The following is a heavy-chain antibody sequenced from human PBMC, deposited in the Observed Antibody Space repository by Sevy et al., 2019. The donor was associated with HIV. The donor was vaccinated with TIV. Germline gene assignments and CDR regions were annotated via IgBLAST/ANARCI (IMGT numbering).Heavy chain of an antibody. D-gene: IGHD1-26*01. Sequence: GGSLRLSCAASGFTFTSDWMPWVRQPPGKGLAWVSHINSDGEMIRYADSVKGRFTTSRDNAKNTLYLQMKNLRAEDTAVYYCARGSRGTFGSWGQGTLVTVSS. CDR2: INSDGEMI. J-gene: IGHJ4*02. CDR1: GFTFTSDW. V-gene: IGHV3-74*01. CDR3: ARGSRGTFGS.